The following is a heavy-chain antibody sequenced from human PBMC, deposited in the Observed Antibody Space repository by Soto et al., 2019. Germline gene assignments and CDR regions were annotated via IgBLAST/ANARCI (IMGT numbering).Heavy chain of an antibody. D-gene: IGHD2-2*01. CDR2: ISGSGGST. V-gene: IGHV3-23*01. Sequence: EVQLLESGGGLVQPGGSLRLSCAASGFTFSSYAMSWVRQAPGKGLEWVSAISGSGGSTYYADSVKGRFTISRDNSKNTLYLQMNSLRAEDTAVYYCAKGGRRVVPAAGGFAPWGQGTLVTVSS. CDR1: GFTFSSYA. CDR3: AKGGRRVVPAAGGFAP. J-gene: IGHJ5*02.